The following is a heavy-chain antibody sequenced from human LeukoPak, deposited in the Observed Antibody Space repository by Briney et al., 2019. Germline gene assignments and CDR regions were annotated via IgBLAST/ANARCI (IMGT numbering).Heavy chain of an antibody. D-gene: IGHD5-18*01. CDR1: GYTFTSYY. V-gene: IGHV1-46*01. CDR2: INPSSGST. Sequence: ASAKLSCKASGYTFTSYYMHWVRQAPGQGLEWMGIINPSSGSTSYAQNFQGRVTMTRDTSSSTVYMELSSLRSEDTAVYYCARGYTYGDYWGQGTLVTVSS. J-gene: IGHJ4*02. CDR3: ARGYTYGDY.